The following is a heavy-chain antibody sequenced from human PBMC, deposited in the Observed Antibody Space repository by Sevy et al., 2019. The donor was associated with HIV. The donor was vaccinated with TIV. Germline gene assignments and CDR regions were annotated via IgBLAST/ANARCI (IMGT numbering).Heavy chain of an antibody. V-gene: IGHV3-30*19. Sequence: GGSLRLSCAASGFTLSSYGMHWVRQAPGKGLEWVAVISYDGSNKYYADSVKGRFTISRDNSKNTLYLQMNSLRAEDTAVYYCAREGITGTLDWFDPWGQGTLVTVSS. CDR1: GFTLSSYG. J-gene: IGHJ5*02. CDR2: ISYDGSNK. D-gene: IGHD1-20*01. CDR3: AREGITGTLDWFDP.